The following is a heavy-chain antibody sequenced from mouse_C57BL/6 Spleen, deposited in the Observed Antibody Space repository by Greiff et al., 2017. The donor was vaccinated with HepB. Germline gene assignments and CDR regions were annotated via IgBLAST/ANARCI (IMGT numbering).Heavy chain of an antibody. V-gene: IGHV1-15*01. CDR3: TRDSFYAMDY. J-gene: IGHJ4*01. CDR1: GYTFTDYE. Sequence: VKLQESGAELVRPGASVTLSCKASGYTFTDYEMHWVKQTPVHGLEWIGAIDPETGGTAYNQKFKGKAILTADKSSSTAYMELRSLTSEDSAVYYCTRDSFYAMDYWGQGTSVTVSS. CDR2: IDPETGGT.